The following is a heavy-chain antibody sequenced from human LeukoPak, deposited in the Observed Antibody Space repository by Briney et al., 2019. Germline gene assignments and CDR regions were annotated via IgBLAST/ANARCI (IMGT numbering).Heavy chain of an antibody. CDR2: IHYSGST. Sequence: PSETLSLTCTVSGGSISSSSYYWGWIRQPPGKGLEWIGSIHYSGSTYYNPSLKSRVTISVDTSKNQFSLKLSSVTAADTAVYYCARDTSIVAKGYPPKANWFDPWGQGTLVTVSS. V-gene: IGHV4-39*07. CDR1: GGSISSSSYY. J-gene: IGHJ5*02. D-gene: IGHD5-12*01. CDR3: ARDTSIVAKGYPPKANWFDP.